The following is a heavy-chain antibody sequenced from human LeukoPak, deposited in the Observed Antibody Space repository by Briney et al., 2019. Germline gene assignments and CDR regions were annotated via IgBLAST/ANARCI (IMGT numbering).Heavy chain of an antibody. V-gene: IGHV6-1*01. CDR2: TYYRSKWYN. CDR3: ARDFVEGYGDYEISDWFDP. D-gene: IGHD4-17*01. Sequence: SQTLSLTCAISGDSVSSNNAAWNWIRQSPSRGLEWLGRTYYRSKWYNDYAVSVKSRITINPDTSKNQFSLQLNSLTPEDTAVYYCARDFVEGYGDYEISDWFDPWGQGTLVTVSS. CDR1: GDSVSSNNAA. J-gene: IGHJ5*02.